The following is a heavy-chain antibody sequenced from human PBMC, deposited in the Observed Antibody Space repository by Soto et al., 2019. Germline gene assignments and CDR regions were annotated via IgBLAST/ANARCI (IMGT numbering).Heavy chain of an antibody. J-gene: IGHJ3*02. Sequence: QLQLQESGPGLVKPSETLSLTCTVSGGSISSSSYYWGWIHQPPGEGLEWIGSIYYSGSTYYNPSLESRVTISVETSKNQFSLKLSSVTAADTAVYYCARHGYYDSSGYSDAFDIWGQGTMVTVSS. D-gene: IGHD3-22*01. CDR2: IYYSGST. CDR1: GGSISSSSYY. CDR3: ARHGYYDSSGYSDAFDI. V-gene: IGHV4-39*01.